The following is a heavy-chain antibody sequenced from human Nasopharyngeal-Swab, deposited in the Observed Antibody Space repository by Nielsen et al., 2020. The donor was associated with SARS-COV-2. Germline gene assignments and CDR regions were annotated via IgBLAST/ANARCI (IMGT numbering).Heavy chain of an antibody. CDR3: AWEEPALVGATFDY. CDR2: INANSGGI. Sequence: ASVKVSCKASGYTFTAYYMHWVRQAPGQGLEWMGWINANSGGIKYAQKFQGRVTMARDTSITTAYMEMSRLRSDDTAVYYCAWEEPALVGATFDYWGQGTLVTVSS. D-gene: IGHD1-26*01. CDR1: GYTFTAYY. V-gene: IGHV1-2*02. J-gene: IGHJ4*02.